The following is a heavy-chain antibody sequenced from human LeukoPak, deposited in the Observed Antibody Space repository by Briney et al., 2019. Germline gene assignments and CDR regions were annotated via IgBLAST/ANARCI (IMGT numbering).Heavy chain of an antibody. V-gene: IGHV1-69*04. J-gene: IGHJ4*02. CDR2: IIPILGIA. CDR1: GGTFSSYA. D-gene: IGHD3-10*01. Sequence: GASVKVSCKASGGTFSSYAISWVRQAPGQGLEWMGRIIPILGIANYAQKFQGRVTITADKSTSTAYMELSSLRSEDTAVYYCAREWYYYGSGSHFDYWGQGTLVTVSS. CDR3: AREWYYYGSGSHFDY.